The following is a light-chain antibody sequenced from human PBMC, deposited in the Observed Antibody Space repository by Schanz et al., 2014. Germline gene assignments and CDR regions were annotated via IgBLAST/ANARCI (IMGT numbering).Light chain of an antibody. J-gene: IGLJ3*02. Sequence: SSELTQPPSVSVSPGQTASITCSGDKLGDKYACWYQQKPGQSPVLVIYQDSKRPSGIPERFSGSKSGTSASLAISGLRSEDEADYYCAAWDDSLNGWVFGGGTKLTVL. CDR3: AAWDDSLNGWV. CDR1: KLGDKY. V-gene: IGLV3-1*01. CDR2: QDS.